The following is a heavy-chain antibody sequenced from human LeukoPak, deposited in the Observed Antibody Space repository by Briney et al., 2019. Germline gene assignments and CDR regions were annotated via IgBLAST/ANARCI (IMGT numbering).Heavy chain of an antibody. V-gene: IGHV1-2*02. Sequence: ASVKVSCKASGYTFTSYYMHWVRQAPGQGLEWMGRINPNSGDTKYAQNFQGRVTMTRDTSIDSAYMDLSRLRSDDTAVYYCARVGFERPRSSITVVRGVIRPNAFDLWGQGTMVTVSS. D-gene: IGHD3-10*01. J-gene: IGHJ3*01. CDR1: GYTFTSYY. CDR2: INPNSGDT. CDR3: ARVGFERPRSSITVVRGVIRPNAFDL.